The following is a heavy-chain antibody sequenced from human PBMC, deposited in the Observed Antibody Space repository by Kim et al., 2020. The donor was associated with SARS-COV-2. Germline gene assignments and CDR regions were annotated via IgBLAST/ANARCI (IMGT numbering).Heavy chain of an antibody. V-gene: IGHV4-39*01. CDR1: GGSISSSSYY. J-gene: IGHJ4*02. CDR2: IYYSGST. D-gene: IGHD1-26*01. Sequence: SETLSLTCTVSGGSISSSSYYWGWIRQPPGKGLEWIGSIYYSGSTYYNPSLKSRVTISVDTSKNQFSLKLSSVTAADTAVYYCARQKWGDRWYFDYWGQGTLVTVSS. CDR3: ARQKWGDRWYFDY.